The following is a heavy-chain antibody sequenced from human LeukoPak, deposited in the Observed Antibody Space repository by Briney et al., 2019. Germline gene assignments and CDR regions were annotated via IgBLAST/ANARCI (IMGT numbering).Heavy chain of an antibody. D-gene: IGHD3-10*01. CDR1: GGSFSGYY. J-gene: IGHJ4*02. CDR3: VRGSLITVVRRVITINYFDY. Sequence: PSETLSLTCAVYGGSFSGYYWSWIRQPPGKGLEWIGEIDHSGSTNYNPSLKSRVTISVDTSKNQFSLKLSSVTAADTAVYYCVRGSLITVVRRVITINYFDYWGQGTLVTVSS. CDR2: IDHSGST. V-gene: IGHV4-34*01.